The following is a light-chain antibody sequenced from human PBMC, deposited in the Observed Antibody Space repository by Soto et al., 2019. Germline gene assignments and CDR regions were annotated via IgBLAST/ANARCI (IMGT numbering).Light chain of an antibody. J-gene: IGKJ5*01. V-gene: IGKV1-39*01. CDR1: QSIYIY. CDR3: QQSYSPIT. CDR2: GAS. Sequence: DIQMTQSPASLFASVGYKGTINCRASQSIYIYLNWYQQTPGKAPNLLIFGASTLQSGVPSRFSGSGSGTDFTLTISGLQPEDFATYYCQQSYSPITFGQGTRLEIK.